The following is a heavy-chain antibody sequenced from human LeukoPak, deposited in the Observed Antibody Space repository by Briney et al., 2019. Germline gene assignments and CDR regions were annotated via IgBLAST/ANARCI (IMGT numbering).Heavy chain of an antibody. CDR2: TSGRTKWYN. J-gene: IGHJ4*02. V-gene: IGHV6-1*01. Sequence: SQTLSLTCAISGDTVSSNSAAWNWNRQSPSRGLEWLGSTSGRTKWYNDYAVSVTRRITINPDTSKSQLSLQLNSVAPEETAVYYCARSEGDTRFDYWGQGTLVTVSS. CDR3: ARSEGDTRFDY. CDR1: GDTVSSNSAA. D-gene: IGHD1-26*01.